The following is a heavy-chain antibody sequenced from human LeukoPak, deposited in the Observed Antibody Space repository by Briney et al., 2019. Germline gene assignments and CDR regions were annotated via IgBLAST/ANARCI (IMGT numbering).Heavy chain of an antibody. Sequence: GGSLRLSCAASGFTFSSYAMSWVRQAPGKGLEWVSAISGSGGSTYYADSVKGRFTISRDNSKSTLFLQMNSLRPEDTAVYYCAKDSRSYNGIYDPFDIWGQGTTVTVSA. V-gene: IGHV3-23*01. J-gene: IGHJ3*02. CDR2: ISGSGGST. CDR1: GFTFSSYA. D-gene: IGHD2-8*01. CDR3: AKDSRSYNGIYDPFDI.